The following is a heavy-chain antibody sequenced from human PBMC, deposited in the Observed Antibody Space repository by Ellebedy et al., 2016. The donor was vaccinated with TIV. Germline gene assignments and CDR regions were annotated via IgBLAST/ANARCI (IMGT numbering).Heavy chain of an antibody. CDR2: ISYDGSNK. D-gene: IGHD4-23*01. CDR3: AREATLHGGDSGRRYFDY. V-gene: IGHV3-30-3*01. Sequence: GESVKISXTASGFTFTDYAMHWVRQAPGKGLELVSLISYDGSNKYYADSVKGRFTISRDNSKDTLSLQMNSLRADDAAVYYCAREATLHGGDSGRRYFDYWGQGTLVSVSS. J-gene: IGHJ4*02. CDR1: GFTFTDYA.